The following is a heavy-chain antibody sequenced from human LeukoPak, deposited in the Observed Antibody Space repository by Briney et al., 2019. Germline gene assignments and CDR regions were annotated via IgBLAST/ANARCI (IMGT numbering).Heavy chain of an antibody. D-gene: IGHD3-9*01. CDR1: GGSISSYY. J-gene: IGHJ4*02. Sequence: KSSETLSLTCTVSGGSISSYYWSWIRQPPGKGLEWIGYIYYSGSTNHNPSLKSRVTISVDTSKNQFSLKLSSVTAADTAVYYCARDFEGSLDYWGQGTLVTVSS. CDR2: IYYSGST. V-gene: IGHV4-59*01. CDR3: ARDFEGSLDY.